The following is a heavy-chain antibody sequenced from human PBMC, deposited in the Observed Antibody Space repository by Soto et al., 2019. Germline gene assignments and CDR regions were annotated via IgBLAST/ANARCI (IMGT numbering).Heavy chain of an antibody. J-gene: IGHJ3*02. V-gene: IGHV1-18*01. Sequence: ASVKVSCKASGYTFTRYGISWVRQAPGQGLEWVGWISAYNGNTNYAQKLQGRVTMTTDTSTSTAYMELRSLRSDDTAVYYCARMEDSSGWYHAFDIWGQGTMVTVSS. CDR3: ARMEDSSGWYHAFDI. CDR2: ISAYNGNT. D-gene: IGHD6-19*01. CDR1: GYTFTRYG.